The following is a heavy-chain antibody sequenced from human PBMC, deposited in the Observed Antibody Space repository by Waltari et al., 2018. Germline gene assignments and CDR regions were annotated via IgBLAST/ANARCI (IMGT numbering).Heavy chain of an antibody. V-gene: IGHV4-59*01. CDR2: IYYSGST. J-gene: IGHJ4*02. D-gene: IGHD6-19*01. CDR1: GGSISSYY. CDR3: ATGPAGSGWYEALLYY. Sequence: QVQLQESGPGLVKPSETLSLTCTVSGGSISSYYWSWIRQPPGKGLEWIGYIYYSGSTNYKPSLKSRVTISVDTSKNQFSLKLSSVTAADTAVYYCATGPAGSGWYEALLYYWGQGTLVTVSS.